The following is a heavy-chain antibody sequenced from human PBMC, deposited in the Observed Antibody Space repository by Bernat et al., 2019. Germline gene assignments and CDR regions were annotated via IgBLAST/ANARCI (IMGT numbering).Heavy chain of an antibody. D-gene: IGHD2-8*02. CDR2: IYYSGST. CDR1: GGSISSSSYY. J-gene: IGHJ3*02. V-gene: IGHV4-39*01. Sequence: QVQLQESGPGLVKPSQTLSLTCTVSGGSISSSSYYWGWIRQPPGKGLEWIGSIYYSGSTYYNPSLKSRVTISVDTSKNQFSLKLSSVTAADTAVYYCARDFGRLGYCTGGVCSRGAFDIWGQGTMVTVSS. CDR3: ARDFGRLGYCTGGVCSRGAFDI.